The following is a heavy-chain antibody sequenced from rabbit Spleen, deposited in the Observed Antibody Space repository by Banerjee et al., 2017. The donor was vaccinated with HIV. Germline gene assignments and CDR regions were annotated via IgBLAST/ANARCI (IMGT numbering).Heavy chain of an antibody. J-gene: IGHJ6*01. CDR1: EVSFSFSSY. V-gene: IGHV1S40*01. D-gene: IGHD1-1*01. Sequence: QSLEESGGDLVKPGASLTLTCTASEVSFSFSSYMCWVRQAPGKGLEWIACIDTGSSGFTYFATWAKGRFTISKTSSTTVTLQVTRLTAADTATYFCARDTSSSFSSYGMDLWGPGTLVTVS. CDR3: ARDTSSSFSSYGMDL. CDR2: IDTGSSGFT.